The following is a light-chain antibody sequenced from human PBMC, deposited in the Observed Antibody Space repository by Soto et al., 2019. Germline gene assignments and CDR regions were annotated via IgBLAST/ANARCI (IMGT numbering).Light chain of an antibody. CDR2: DAS. CDR1: QSVSIN. J-gene: IGKJ4*01. CDR3: QQYYKWPLT. Sequence: IMISQFPVILSVSPGERATLSCRASQSVSINLAWYQQKPGQAPRLLIYDASSRATGAPARFSGSGSGTDFTLTISSLQSEDFAVYYCQQYYKWPLTFGGGTKVDI. V-gene: IGKV3-15*01.